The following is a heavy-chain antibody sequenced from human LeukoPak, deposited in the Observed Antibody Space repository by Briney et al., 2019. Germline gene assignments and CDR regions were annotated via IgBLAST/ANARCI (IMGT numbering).Heavy chain of an antibody. Sequence: SVKVSCKASGGTFSSYAISWVRQAPGQGLEWMGRIIPILGIANCAQKFQGRVTITADKSTSTAYMELSSLRSEDTAVYYCATEIWDSSSWYLPTVNWFDPWGQGTLVTVSS. J-gene: IGHJ5*02. D-gene: IGHD6-13*01. CDR2: IIPILGIA. CDR1: GGTFSSYA. CDR3: ATEIWDSSSWYLPTVNWFDP. V-gene: IGHV1-69*04.